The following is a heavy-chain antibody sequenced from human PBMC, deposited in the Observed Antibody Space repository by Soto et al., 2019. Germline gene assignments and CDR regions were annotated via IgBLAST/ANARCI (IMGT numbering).Heavy chain of an antibody. CDR3: ARDSGYGDYGGWFDP. D-gene: IGHD4-17*01. CDR2: IWYDGSNK. J-gene: IGHJ5*02. CDR1: GFTFSSYG. V-gene: IGHV3-33*01. Sequence: PGGSLRLSCAASGFTFSSYGMHWVRQAPGKGLEWVAVIWYDGSNKYYADSVKGRFTISRDNSKNTLYLQMNSLRAEDTAVYYCARDSGYGDYGGWFDPWGQGTLVTVSS.